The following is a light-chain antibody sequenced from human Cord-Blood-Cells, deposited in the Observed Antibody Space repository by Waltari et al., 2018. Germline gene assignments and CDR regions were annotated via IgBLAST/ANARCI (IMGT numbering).Light chain of an antibody. Sequence: DIQMTQSLSTLSASVGDRVTITCRASQSISSWLAWYQQKPGKAPKLLIYKASSLESGVPSRFSGRGSGTEFTLTISSLQPDDFATYYCQQYNSYSRTFGQGTKVEIK. CDR2: KAS. V-gene: IGKV1-5*03. CDR3: QQYNSYSRT. J-gene: IGKJ1*01. CDR1: QSISSW.